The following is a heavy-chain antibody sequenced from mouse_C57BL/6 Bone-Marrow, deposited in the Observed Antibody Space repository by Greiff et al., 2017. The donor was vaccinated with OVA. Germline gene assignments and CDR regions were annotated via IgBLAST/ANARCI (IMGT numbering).Heavy chain of an antibody. CDR2: ISSGGSYT. CDR3: ARPDYA. Sequence: EVQLVESGGDLVKPGGSLKLSCAASGFTFSSYGMSWVRQTPDKRLEWVATISSGGSYTYYPDSVKGRFTISRDNAKNTLYLQMSSLKSEDTAMYYCARPDYAWGQGTLVTVSA. J-gene: IGHJ3*01. CDR1: GFTFSSYG. V-gene: IGHV5-6*01. D-gene: IGHD2-4*01.